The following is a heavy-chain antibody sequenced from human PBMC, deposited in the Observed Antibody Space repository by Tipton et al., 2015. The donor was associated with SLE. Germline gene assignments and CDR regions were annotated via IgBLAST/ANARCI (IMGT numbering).Heavy chain of an antibody. CDR1: GDSISGSSYY. D-gene: IGHD1-26*01. Sequence: TLSLTCTVSGDSISGSSYYWGWIRQPPGEGLQWIASMSYNGNTYYNPSLKSRVTISLETSKNQFSLKLSSVTAADTAVYYCAREVGVTTDRWYFDLWGRGTLVTVSS. CDR2: MSYNGNT. CDR3: AREVGVTTDRWYFDL. J-gene: IGHJ2*01. V-gene: IGHV4-39*01.